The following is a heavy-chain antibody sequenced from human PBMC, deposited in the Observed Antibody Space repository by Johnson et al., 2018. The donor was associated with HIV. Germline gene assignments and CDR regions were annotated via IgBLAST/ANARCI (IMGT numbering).Heavy chain of an antibody. CDR2: ISGSSDVI. Sequence: VQLVESGGGLVQPGGSLRLSCAASGFTFSSYAMSWVRQAPGKGLEWVSYISGSSDVILYADSVKGRFTISRDNAKNSLYLQLNSLRAEDTALYYCAKDMEVVTAHSHAFDIWGQGTMVTVSS. D-gene: IGHD2-21*02. V-gene: IGHV3-48*01. CDR3: AKDMEVVTAHSHAFDI. J-gene: IGHJ3*02. CDR1: GFTFSSYA.